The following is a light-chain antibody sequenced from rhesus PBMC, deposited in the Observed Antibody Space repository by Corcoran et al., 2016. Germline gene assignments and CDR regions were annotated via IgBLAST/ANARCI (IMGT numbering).Light chain of an antibody. CDR2: GAS. J-gene: IGKJ1*01. V-gene: IGKV3-31*02. Sequence: EIVMTQSPATLSLSPGERATLSCRASQSVSSYLAWYQQKPGQAPRLPIYGASRRAHGIPDRISGRGSGTDFTLTISSLEPEDFAVYYCQETSNLSPTFGQGTKVEIK. CDR1: QSVSSY. CDR3: QETSNLSPT.